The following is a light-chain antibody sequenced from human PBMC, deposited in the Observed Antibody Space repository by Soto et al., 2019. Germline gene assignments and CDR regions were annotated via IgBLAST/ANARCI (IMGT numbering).Light chain of an antibody. J-gene: IGLJ2*01. V-gene: IGLV2-14*01. CDR3: SSYTSSSTLVV. Sequence: QSALTQPASVSGSPGQSIPISCTGTSSDIGYYNYVSWYQQHPGKAPKLIIYDVSNRPSGVSNRFSGSKSGNTASLTISGLQAEDEADYYCSSYTSSSTLVVFGGGTKLTVL. CDR1: SSDIGYYNY. CDR2: DVS.